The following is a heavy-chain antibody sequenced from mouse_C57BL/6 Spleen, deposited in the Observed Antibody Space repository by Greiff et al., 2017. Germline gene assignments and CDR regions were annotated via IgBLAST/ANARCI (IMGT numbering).Heavy chain of an antibody. CDR2: IDPETGGT. Sequence: QVQLQQSGPELVRPGASVTLSCKASGYTFTDYEMHWVKQTPVHGLEWIGAIDPETGGTAYNQKFKGKAILTADKSSSTAYMELRSLTSEDSAVYYCTGAGSSSGYWGQGTTLTVSS. J-gene: IGHJ2*01. V-gene: IGHV1-15*01. D-gene: IGHD1-1*01. CDR3: TGAGSSSGY. CDR1: GYTFTDYE.